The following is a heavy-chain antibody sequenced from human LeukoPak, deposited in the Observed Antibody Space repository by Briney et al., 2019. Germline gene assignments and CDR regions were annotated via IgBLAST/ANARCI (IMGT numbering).Heavy chain of an antibody. CDR1: GYSFSTYT. J-gene: IGHJ4*02. CDR3: AREIDRDDYNRFFDY. D-gene: IGHD5-24*01. CDR2: INAGNGNT. Sequence: ASVKLSCKASGYSFSTYTMNWVRQAPGQRLEWMGWINAGNGNTKYSQKFQGRVTITRDTSASTAYMEMRSLRSEDTAVYYCAREIDRDDYNRFFDYWGQGTLVTVSS. V-gene: IGHV1-3*01.